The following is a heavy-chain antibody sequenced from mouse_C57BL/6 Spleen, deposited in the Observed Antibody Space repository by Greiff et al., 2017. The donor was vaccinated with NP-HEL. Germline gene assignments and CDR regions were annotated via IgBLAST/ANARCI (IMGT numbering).Heavy chain of an antibody. CDR3: TTDGPYAMDY. D-gene: IGHD2-3*01. J-gene: IGHJ4*01. Sequence: DVQLQESGAELVRPGASVKLSCTASGFNIKDDYMHWVKQRPEQGLEWIGWIDPENGDTEYASKFQGKATITADTSSNTAYLQLSSLTSEDTAVYYCTTDGPYAMDYWGQGTSVTVSS. CDR2: IDPENGDT. V-gene: IGHV14-4*01. CDR1: GFNIKDDY.